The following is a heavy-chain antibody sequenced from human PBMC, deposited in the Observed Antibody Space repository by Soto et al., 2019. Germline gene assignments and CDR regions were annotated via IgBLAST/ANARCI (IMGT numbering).Heavy chain of an antibody. Sequence: QVHLVQSGAEVKKPGASVKVSCKGSGYTFTSYGITWVRQAPGQGLEWMGWISAHNGNTDYAQKRQGRVTVTRDTSTSTAYMELRCLGSDDTAVYCCARGRYGDYWGQGALVTVSS. V-gene: IGHV1-18*01. J-gene: IGHJ4*02. CDR1: GYTFTSYG. D-gene: IGHD1-1*01. CDR3: ARGRYGDY. CDR2: ISAHNGNT.